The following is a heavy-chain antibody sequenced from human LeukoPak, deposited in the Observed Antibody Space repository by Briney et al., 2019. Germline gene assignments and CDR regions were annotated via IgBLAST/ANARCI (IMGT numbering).Heavy chain of an antibody. CDR1: GFTFSDYY. CDR2: ISSSGSTI. V-gene: IGHV3-11*01. Sequence: PGGSLRLSCAASGFTFSDYYMSWIRQAPGKGLEWVSYISSSGSTIDYADSVKGRFTISRDNAKNSPYLQMNSLRAEDTAVYYCARFRLTVTTYAHLDYWGQGTLVTVSS. J-gene: IGHJ4*02. CDR3: ARFRLTVTTYAHLDY. D-gene: IGHD4-17*01.